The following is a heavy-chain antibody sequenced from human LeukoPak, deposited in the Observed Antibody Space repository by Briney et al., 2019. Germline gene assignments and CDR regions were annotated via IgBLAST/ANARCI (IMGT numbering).Heavy chain of an antibody. V-gene: IGHV4-34*01. CDR1: GGSFSGYY. CDR2: INHSGST. D-gene: IGHD6-13*01. J-gene: IGHJ6*02. Sequence: SETLSLTCAVYGGSFSGYYWSWIRQPPGKGLEWIGEINHSGSTNYNPSLKSRVTISVDTSKNQFSLKLSSVTAADTAVYYCARQVASSSYIPGVQYYYYGMDVWGQGTTVTVSS. CDR3: ARQVASSSYIPGVQYYYYGMDV.